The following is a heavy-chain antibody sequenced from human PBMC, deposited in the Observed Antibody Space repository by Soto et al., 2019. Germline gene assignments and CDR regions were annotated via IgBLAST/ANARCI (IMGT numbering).Heavy chain of an antibody. CDR2: INTDGSIT. V-gene: IGHV3-74*01. CDR1: GLIFSNYK. J-gene: IGHJ4*02. CDR3: ARDTDSLHY. D-gene: IGHD3-22*01. Sequence: GGSLRLSCAASGLIFSNYKMHWVRQAPGKGLVWVSRINTDGSITDYADSVKGRFTVSRDNPKNTLYLQMNSLRAEDTAVYYCARDTDSLHYWGQGTLVTVSS.